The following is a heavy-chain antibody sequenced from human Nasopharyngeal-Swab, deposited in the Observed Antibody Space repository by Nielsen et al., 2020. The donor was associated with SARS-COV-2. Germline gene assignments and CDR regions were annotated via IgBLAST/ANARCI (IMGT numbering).Heavy chain of an antibody. CDR3: ARMDFIASRDY. CDR2: IYSRGET. CDR1: GFSVSYNY. J-gene: IGHJ4*02. D-gene: IGHD2-2*03. V-gene: IGHV3-53*01. Sequence: GESLKISCEVSGFSVSYNYMSWVRQAPGKGLEWVAVIYSRGETHYTDSVRGRFTISRDNSKNMVNLQLNRLRAEDTAVYYCARMDFIASRDYWGQGTLVTVSS.